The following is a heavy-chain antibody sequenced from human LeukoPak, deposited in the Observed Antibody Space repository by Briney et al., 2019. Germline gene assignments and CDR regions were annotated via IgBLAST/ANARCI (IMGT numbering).Heavy chain of an antibody. CDR2: ISGDGRNT. CDR1: GFTFDDYA. Sequence: PGGSLRLSCAASGFTFDDYAMHRVRQTPGKGLEWVSLISGDGRNTYYADSVKGRFTISRDNSKSSLYLQMNSLRTEDTALYYCATPAGGYYYDSSGGMDVWGQGTTVTVSS. D-gene: IGHD3-22*01. J-gene: IGHJ6*02. V-gene: IGHV3-43*02. CDR3: ATPAGGYYYDSSGGMDV.